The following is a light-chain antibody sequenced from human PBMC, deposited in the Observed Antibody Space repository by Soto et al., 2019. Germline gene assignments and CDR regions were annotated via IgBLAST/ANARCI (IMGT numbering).Light chain of an antibody. CDR1: QSVSSN. CDR3: QQYNNWPWT. V-gene: IGKV3-15*01. J-gene: IGKJ1*01. Sequence: EIVMTQYPATRSVSPGERATLSCRASQSVSSNLAWYQQKPGQAPRLLIYGASTRATGVPARFSGSGSGTEFTLTISSLQSEDFAVYYCQQYNNWPWTFGQGTMVDI. CDR2: GAS.